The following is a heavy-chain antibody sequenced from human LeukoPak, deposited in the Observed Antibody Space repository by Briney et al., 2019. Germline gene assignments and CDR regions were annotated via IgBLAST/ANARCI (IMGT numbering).Heavy chain of an antibody. CDR2: IKQDGSEK. Sequence: QSGGSLRLSCAASGFTFSSYWMSWVRQAPGKGLEWVANIKQDGSEKYYVDSVKGRFTISRDNAKNSLYLQMNSLRAEDTAVYYCAKRNTMVRGGPCFDYWGQGLLVTVSS. V-gene: IGHV3-7*01. J-gene: IGHJ4*02. CDR1: GFTFSSYW. CDR3: AKRNTMVRGGPCFDY. D-gene: IGHD3-10*01.